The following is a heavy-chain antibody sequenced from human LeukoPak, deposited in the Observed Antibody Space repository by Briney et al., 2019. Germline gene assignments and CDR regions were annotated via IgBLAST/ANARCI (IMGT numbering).Heavy chain of an antibody. D-gene: IGHD3-10*01. CDR2: ISGSGGST. J-gene: IGHJ4*02. CDR1: GFTFTSYA. CDR3: AKDFYGSGFVYYFDY. V-gene: IGHV3-23*01. Sequence: QPGGSLILSCAASGFTFTSYAMSWVRQAPGKGLEWVSAISGSGGSTYYADSVRGRFTISRDNSKNTLYLQVNSLRAEDTAVYYCAKDFYGSGFVYYFDYWGQGTLVTVSS.